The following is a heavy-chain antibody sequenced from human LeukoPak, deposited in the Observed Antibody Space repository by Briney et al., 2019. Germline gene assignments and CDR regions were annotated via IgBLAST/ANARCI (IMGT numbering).Heavy chain of an antibody. J-gene: IGHJ6*02. CDR2: INPSGGST. D-gene: IGHD6-6*01. V-gene: IGHV1-46*01. CDR1: GYTFTSYY. CDR3: AGPINISSSTGYYYYGMDV. Sequence: ASVKVSCKASGYTFTSYYMHWVRQAPGQGLEWMGIINPSGGSTSYAQKFQGRVTMTRDTSTSTVYMELSSLRSEDTAVYYCAGPINISSSTGYYYYGMDVWGQGTTVTVSS.